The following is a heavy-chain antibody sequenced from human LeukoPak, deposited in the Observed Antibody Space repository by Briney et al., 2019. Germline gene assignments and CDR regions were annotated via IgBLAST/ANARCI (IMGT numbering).Heavy chain of an antibody. CDR1: GGSISSTTYY. D-gene: IGHD3-9*01. J-gene: IGHJ4*02. CDR2: IYYSGTT. CDR3: AGEGHDILTGGHY. V-gene: IGHV4-39*07. Sequence: SETLSLTCTVSGGSISSTTYYWGWIRQPPGMGLEWIGTIYYSGTTYYNPSLKSRVTLSIDTSKNQFSLKLNSVTAADTAVYYCAGEGHDILTGGHYWGQGTLVTVSS.